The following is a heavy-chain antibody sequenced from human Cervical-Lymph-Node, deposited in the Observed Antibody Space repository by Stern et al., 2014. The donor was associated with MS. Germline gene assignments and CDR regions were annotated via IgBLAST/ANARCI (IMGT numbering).Heavy chain of an antibody. CDR3: AGGGAVATSDYYFDY. Sequence: MQLVESGGGVVQPGRSLRLSCAASGFTFSYHDMHWVRQAPGKGLEWVAVISYDGRDKNEADSLKGRFTISRENSRNTLYLQMNSLRVDDSAVYYCAGGGAVATSDYYFDYWGQGILVTVSS. CDR2: ISYDGRDK. D-gene: IGHD5-12*01. V-gene: IGHV3-30*01. J-gene: IGHJ4*02. CDR1: GFTFSYHD.